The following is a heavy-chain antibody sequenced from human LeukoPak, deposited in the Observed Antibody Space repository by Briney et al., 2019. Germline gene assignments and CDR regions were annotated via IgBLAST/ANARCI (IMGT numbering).Heavy chain of an antibody. V-gene: IGHV3-30*18. J-gene: IGHJ4*02. CDR1: GFTFSSYG. D-gene: IGHD3-10*01. CDR3: AKAMVRGVITNFDY. Sequence: GRSLRLSCAASGFTFSSYGMHWVRQAPGKGLEWVAVISYDGSNKYYADSVKGRFTISRDNSKNTLYLQMNSLRAEDTAVYYCAKAMVRGVITNFDYWGQGTLVTVSP. CDR2: ISYDGSNK.